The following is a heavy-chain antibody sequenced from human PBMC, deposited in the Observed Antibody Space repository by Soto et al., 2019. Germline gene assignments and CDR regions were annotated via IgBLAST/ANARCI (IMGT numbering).Heavy chain of an antibody. CDR2: INPNSGGT. Sequence: GASVKVSCKASGYTFTGYYMHWVRQAPGQGLEWMGWINPNSGGTNYAQKFQGWVTMTRDTSISTAYMELSRLRSDDTAVYYCARAGYYDFWSGPSGYYYYMDVWGKGTTVTVSS. V-gene: IGHV1-2*04. CDR3: ARAGYYDFWSGPSGYYYYMDV. J-gene: IGHJ6*03. D-gene: IGHD3-3*01. CDR1: GYTFTGYY.